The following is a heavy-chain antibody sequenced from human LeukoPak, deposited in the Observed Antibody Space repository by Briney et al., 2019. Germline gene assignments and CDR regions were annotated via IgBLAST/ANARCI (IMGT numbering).Heavy chain of an antibody. D-gene: IGHD5-12*01. Sequence: GGSLRLSCTASGFTFGDYAMSWFRQAPGKGLEWVGFIRSKAYGGTTEYAASVKGRFTISRDDSKSIAYLQMNSLKTEDTAVYYCTRVGSGYDLKFDYWGQGPLVTVSS. CDR1: GFTFGDYA. V-gene: IGHV3-49*03. CDR2: IRSKAYGGTT. J-gene: IGHJ4*02. CDR3: TRVGSGYDLKFDY.